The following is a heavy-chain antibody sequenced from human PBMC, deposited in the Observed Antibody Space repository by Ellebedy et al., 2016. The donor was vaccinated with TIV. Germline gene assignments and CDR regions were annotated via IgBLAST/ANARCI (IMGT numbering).Heavy chain of an antibody. CDR3: TRNRNYADDY. Sequence: SGPTLVKPTETLTLTCTVSGFSLSNPRMPVSWIRQPPGKALEWLAHIFSDDGASYSTSLSTRLTISRDTSKSQVVLTMTNMDPVDQATYYCTRNRNYADDYWGQGTLVTVSS. CDR1: GFSLSNPRMP. CDR2: IFSDDGA. V-gene: IGHV2-26*01. D-gene: IGHD1-7*01. J-gene: IGHJ4*02.